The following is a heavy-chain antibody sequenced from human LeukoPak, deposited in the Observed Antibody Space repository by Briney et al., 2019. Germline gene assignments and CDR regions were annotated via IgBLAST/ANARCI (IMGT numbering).Heavy chain of an antibody. V-gene: IGHV3-23*01. CDR3: VRRGDASSGWGDHDF. J-gene: IGHJ4*02. CDR1: GFTFRNYA. D-gene: IGHD6-19*01. Sequence: SGGSLRLSCAASGFTFRNYAMTWVRQAPGKGLEWVSTIGGSGDKTFYADSVKGRFTISRDNSKNMVHLQMNSLTGEDTALYYCVRRGDASSGWGDHDFWGQGALVTVSS. CDR2: IGGSGDKT.